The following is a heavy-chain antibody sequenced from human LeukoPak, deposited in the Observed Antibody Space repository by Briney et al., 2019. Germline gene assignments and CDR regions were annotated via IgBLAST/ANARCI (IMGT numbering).Heavy chain of an antibody. Sequence: SETLSLTCTVSGGSISSYYWSWIRQPPGKGLEWIGYIYYSGSTNYNPSLKSRVTISVDTSKNQFSLKLSSVTAADTAVYYCASVVAARGGWYFDLWGRGTLVTVSS. CDR1: GGSISSYY. D-gene: IGHD2-15*01. CDR3: ASVVAARGGWYFDL. V-gene: IGHV4-59*01. J-gene: IGHJ2*01. CDR2: IYYSGST.